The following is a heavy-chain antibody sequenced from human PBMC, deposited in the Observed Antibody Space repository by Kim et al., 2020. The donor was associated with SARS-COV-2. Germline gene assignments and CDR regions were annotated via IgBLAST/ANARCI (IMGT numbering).Heavy chain of an antibody. CDR1: GFTFSSYD. CDR3: ARGGGSGSYSGDAVDI. V-gene: IGHV3-13*04. D-gene: IGHD3-10*01. J-gene: IGHJ3*02. Sequence: GGSLRLSCAASGFTFSSYDMHWVRQATGKGLEWVSAIGTAGDTYYPGSVKGRFTISRENAKNSLYLQMNSLRAGDTAVYYCARGGGSGSYSGDAVDIWGQGTMVTVSS. CDR2: IGTAGDT.